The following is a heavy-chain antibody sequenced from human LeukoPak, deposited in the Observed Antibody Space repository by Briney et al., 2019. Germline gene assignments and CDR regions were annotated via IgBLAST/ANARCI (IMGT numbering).Heavy chain of an antibody. V-gene: IGHV3-30*02. CDR2: IRYDGSNK. Sequence: GGSLRLSCAASGFTFSSYAMNWARQAPGKGLEWVAFIRYDGSNKYYADSVKGRFTISRDNSKNTLSLQMNSLRTEDTAVYYCASDTGFYESSGYYPFDFWGQGTLVTISS. J-gene: IGHJ4*02. CDR1: GFTFSSYA. D-gene: IGHD3-22*01. CDR3: ASDTGFYESSGYYPFDF.